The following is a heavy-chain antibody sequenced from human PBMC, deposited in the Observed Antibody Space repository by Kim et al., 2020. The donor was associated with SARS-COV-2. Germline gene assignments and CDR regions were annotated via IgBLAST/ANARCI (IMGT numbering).Heavy chain of an antibody. CDR1: GGSISSGDYS. J-gene: IGHJ4*02. D-gene: IGHD3-10*01. Sequence: SETLSLTCAVSGGSISSGDYSWSWIRQPPGKGLEWIGYIHHSGSTYYNPSLKSRITISVDRSKNQFSLKLSSVTAADTAVYYCARYGSGSHDYWGQGTLVTVSS. CDR3: ARYGSGSHDY. V-gene: IGHV4-30-2*01. CDR2: IHHSGST.